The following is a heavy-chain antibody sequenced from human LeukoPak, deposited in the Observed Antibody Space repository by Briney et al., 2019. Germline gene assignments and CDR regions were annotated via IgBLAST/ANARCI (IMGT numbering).Heavy chain of an antibody. J-gene: IGHJ4*02. V-gene: IGHV4-59*01. CDR2: IYYSGST. CDR3: ARRNPFDWLLV. D-gene: IGHD3-9*01. CDR1: GGSISSYY. Sequence: PSETLSLTCTVSGGSISSYYWSWIRQPPGKGLEWIGYIYYSGSTNYNPSLKGRVTISVDTSKNQFSLKLSSVTAADTAVYYCARRNPFDWLLVWGQGTLVTVSS.